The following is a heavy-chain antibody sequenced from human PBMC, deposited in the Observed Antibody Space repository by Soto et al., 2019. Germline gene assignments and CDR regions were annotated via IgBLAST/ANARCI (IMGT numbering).Heavy chain of an antibody. CDR1: AFTFSSYA. CDR3: ARENDYGDYGAFDI. D-gene: IGHD4-17*01. V-gene: IGHV3-30-3*01. Sequence: GGSLRLSCAASAFTFSSYAMHWVRQAPGKGLEWVAVISYDGSNKYYADSVKGRFTISRDNSKNTLYLQMNSLRAEDTAVYYCARENDYGDYGAFDIWGQGTMVTVSS. J-gene: IGHJ3*02. CDR2: ISYDGSNK.